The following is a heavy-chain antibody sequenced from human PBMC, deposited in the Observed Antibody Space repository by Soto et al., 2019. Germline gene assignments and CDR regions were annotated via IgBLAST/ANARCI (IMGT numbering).Heavy chain of an antibody. CDR1: GGTFSSYA. V-gene: IGHV1-69*06. D-gene: IGHD6-6*01. Sequence: SVKVSCKASGGTFSSYAISWVRQAPGQGLEWMGGIIPIFGTANYAQKFQGRVTITADKSTSTAYMELSSLRSEDTAVYYCAXDLLGIAARPGYYGMDVWGQGTTVTVSS. CDR3: AXDLLGIAARPGYYGMDV. CDR2: IIPIFGTA. J-gene: IGHJ6*02.